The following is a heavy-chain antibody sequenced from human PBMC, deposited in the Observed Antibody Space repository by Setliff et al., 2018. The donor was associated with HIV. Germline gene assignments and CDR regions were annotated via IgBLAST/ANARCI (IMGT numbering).Heavy chain of an antibody. V-gene: IGHV4-59*11. CDR3: ARTRGYSYGTLAGFDY. D-gene: IGHD5-18*01. CDR2: ISYSGST. J-gene: IGHJ4*01. Sequence: SETLSLTCTVSGASIRSQYWSWIRKPPGKGLELIGYISYSGSTNYNPSLESRVAMSVDTSKQLFSLDVSSVTAADTAVYYCARTRGYSYGTLAGFDYWGRGSLVTVSS. CDR1: GASIRSQY.